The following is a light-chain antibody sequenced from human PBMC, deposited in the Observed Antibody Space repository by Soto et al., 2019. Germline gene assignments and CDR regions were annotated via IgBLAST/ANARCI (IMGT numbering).Light chain of an antibody. CDR3: QQYDNLPLT. J-gene: IGKJ4*01. CDR2: DAS. V-gene: IGKV1-33*01. CDR1: QDISNY. Sequence: DIQMTQSPSSLSASVGDRVTITCQASQDISNYLNWYQQKPGKAPKLLIYDASNLETGVPSRFSGSGSGADFTFTISSLQPEDIGTYYCQQYDNLPLTVGGGTKVDIK.